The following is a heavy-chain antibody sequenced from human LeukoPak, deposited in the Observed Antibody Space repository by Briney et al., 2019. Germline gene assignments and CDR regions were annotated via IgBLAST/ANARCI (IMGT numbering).Heavy chain of an antibody. V-gene: IGHV4-34*01. J-gene: IGHJ4*02. CDR2: INHSGST. CDR1: GFTFSTYG. D-gene: IGHD3-22*01. CDR3: ARGPVVITI. Sequence: GSLRLSCAASGFTFSTYGMTWVRQPPGKGLEWIGEINHSGSTNYNPSLKSRVTISVDTSKNQFSLKLSSVTAADTAVYYCARGPVVITIWGQGTLVTVSS.